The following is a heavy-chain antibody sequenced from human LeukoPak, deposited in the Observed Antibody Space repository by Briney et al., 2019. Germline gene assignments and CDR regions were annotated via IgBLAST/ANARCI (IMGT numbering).Heavy chain of an antibody. J-gene: IGHJ4*02. CDR2: ISSNEGST. Sequence: GGSLRLSCAASGFTFSSYAMHWVRQAPGKGLEYVSAISSNEGSTYYANSVKGRFTISRDNSKNTLYLQMGSLRAEDMAVYYCARAYGSGSYYDYWGQGTLVTVSS. D-gene: IGHD3-10*01. CDR3: ARAYGSGSYYDY. V-gene: IGHV3-64*01. CDR1: GFTFSSYA.